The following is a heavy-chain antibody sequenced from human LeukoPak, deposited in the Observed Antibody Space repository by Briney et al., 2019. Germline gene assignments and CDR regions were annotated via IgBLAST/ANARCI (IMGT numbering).Heavy chain of an antibody. J-gene: IGHJ4*02. Sequence: SETLSLTCAVYSESFIGYYWSWIRQPPGKGLEWIGEINHSGSTNYNPSLKSRVTISVDTSKNQFSLKLSSVTAADTAVYYCAIHPFLDSPRRKSYFDYWGQGTLVTVSS. D-gene: IGHD3/OR15-3a*01. V-gene: IGHV4-34*01. CDR2: INHSGST. CDR3: AIHPFLDSPRRKSYFDY. CDR1: SESFIGYY.